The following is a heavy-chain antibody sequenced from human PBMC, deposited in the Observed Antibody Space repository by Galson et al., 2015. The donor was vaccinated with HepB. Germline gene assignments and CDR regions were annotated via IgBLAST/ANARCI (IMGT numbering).Heavy chain of an antibody. D-gene: IGHD6-13*01. J-gene: IGHJ3*02. CDR2: IYYSGST. CDR1: DGSISSRHEY. Sequence: LSLTCTVSDGSISSRHEYWGWIRQPPGKGLEWIGSIYYSGSTYYNPSLKSRVTISVDTSKNQFSLKLSSVTAADTAVYYCASSSWYDAFDIWGQGTMVTVSS. V-gene: IGHV4-39*01. CDR3: ASSSWYDAFDI.